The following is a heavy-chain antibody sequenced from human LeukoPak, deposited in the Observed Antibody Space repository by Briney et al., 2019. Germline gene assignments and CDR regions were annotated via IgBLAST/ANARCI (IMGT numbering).Heavy chain of an antibody. CDR3: ARAAPFEYYFDY. J-gene: IGHJ4*02. Sequence: PSQTLSLTCTVSGGSISSGGYYWSWIRQHPGKGLEWIGYIYYSGSTYYNPSLKSRVTISVDTSKNQFSLKLSSVTAADTAVYYCARAAPFEYYFDYWGQGTLVTVSS. CDR1: GGSISSGGYY. V-gene: IGHV4-31*03. CDR2: IYYSGST. D-gene: IGHD3-3*02.